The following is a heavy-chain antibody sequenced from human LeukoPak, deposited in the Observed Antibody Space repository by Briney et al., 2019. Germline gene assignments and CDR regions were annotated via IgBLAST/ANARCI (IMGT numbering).Heavy chain of an antibody. V-gene: IGHV3-21*01. CDR1: GLTFTSYN. CDR2: ISTSSSYI. Sequence: PGGSLRLSCAASGLTFTSYNMNWVRQAPGKGLEWVSSISTSSSYIYYADSVKGRFTISRDNAKNSLYLQMNSLRAEDTAVYYCARGRWSFDYWGQGTLVTVSS. CDR3: ARGRWSFDY. J-gene: IGHJ4*02. D-gene: IGHD5-24*01.